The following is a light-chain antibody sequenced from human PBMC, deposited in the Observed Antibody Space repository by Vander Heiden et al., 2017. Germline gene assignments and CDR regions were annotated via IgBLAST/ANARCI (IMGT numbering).Light chain of an antibody. J-gene: IGLJ2*01. V-gene: IGLV3-21*02. CDR1: NIGSKS. CDR3: QVWDSSSDHPV. CDR2: DDG. Sequence: SYVLTQPPSVSVAPGQTARTTCGGNNIGSKSVHWYQQKPGQAPVLVVYDDGDRPSGIPERFSGSNSGNTATLTISRVEAGDEADYYCQVWDSSSDHPVFGGGTKLTVL.